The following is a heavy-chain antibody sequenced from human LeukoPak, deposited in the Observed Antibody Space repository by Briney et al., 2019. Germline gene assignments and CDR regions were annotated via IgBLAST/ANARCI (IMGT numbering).Heavy chain of an antibody. D-gene: IGHD2-2*01. CDR3: AKDGGYCSSTSCYPSRMDV. CDR1: GFTFSDYN. V-gene: IGHV3-11*01. Sequence: PGGSLRLSCAASGFTFSDYNMRWIRQAPGKGLEWVSSISRSGSTKYYADPVKGRFTISRDNAKNSLFLQMNSLRAEDTAVYYCAKDGGYCSSTSCYPSRMDVWGKGTTVTISS. J-gene: IGHJ6*03. CDR2: ISRSGSTK.